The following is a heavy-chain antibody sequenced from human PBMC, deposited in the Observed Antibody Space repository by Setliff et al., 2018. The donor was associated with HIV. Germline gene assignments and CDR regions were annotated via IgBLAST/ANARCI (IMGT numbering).Heavy chain of an antibody. CDR3: ARHFSVAGDAFDI. V-gene: IGHV5-51*01. CDR1: GYSFTNFW. CDR2: FYPGDFDT. Sequence: LKISCKGSGYSFTNFWIGWVRQLPGKGLEWMGIFYPGDFDTRYSPSFEGQVTMSGEKSISTAYLQWSSLKASDTAMYYCARHFSVAGDAFDIWGQGTMVTVS. D-gene: IGHD6-19*01. J-gene: IGHJ3*02.